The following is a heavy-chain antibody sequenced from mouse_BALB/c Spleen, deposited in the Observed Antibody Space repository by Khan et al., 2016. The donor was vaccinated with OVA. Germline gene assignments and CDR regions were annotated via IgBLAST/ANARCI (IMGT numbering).Heavy chain of an antibody. D-gene: IGHD3-3*01. CDR2: IWAGGST. CDR1: GYSLTRYG. J-gene: IGHJ2*01. CDR3: TRSKYLARY. Sequence: QVQLKESGPGLVAPSQSLSITCTVYGYSLTRYGVHWVRQPPGKGLEWLGLIWAGGSTHSYWALMSRLSICIDNSKSLLFLIMNSLQTDDTALYYCTRSKYLARYWGQDTTLTVSS. V-gene: IGHV2-9*02.